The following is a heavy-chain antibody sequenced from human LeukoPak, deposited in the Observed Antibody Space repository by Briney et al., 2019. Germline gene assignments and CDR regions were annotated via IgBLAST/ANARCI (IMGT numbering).Heavy chain of an antibody. J-gene: IGHJ4*01. CDR2: INQNGVEK. CDR1: GFTFSSYA. D-gene: IGHD6-13*01. CDR3: ARDGTAAGLYFDL. V-gene: IGHV3-7*01. Sequence: PGGSLRLSCAASGFTFSSYAMSWVRQAPGKGLEWVASINQNGVEKSSVDSVKGRFTISRDNAKNSLYLQMSSLRAEDTAVYYCARDGTAAGLYFDLWGQGTLVTVSS.